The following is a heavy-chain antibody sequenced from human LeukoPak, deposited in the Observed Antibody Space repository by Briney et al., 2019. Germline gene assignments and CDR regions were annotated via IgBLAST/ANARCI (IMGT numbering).Heavy chain of an antibody. D-gene: IGHD3-10*01. CDR1: GGSFSGYY. J-gene: IGHJ4*02. CDR2: INHSGST. Sequence: PSETLSLTCAVYGGSFSGYYWSWIRQPPGKGLEWIGEINHSGSTNYNPSLKSRVTISVDTSKNQFSLKLSSVTAADTAVYYCARERSGSYDEHFDYWGQGTLVTVSS. CDR3: ARERSGSYDEHFDY. V-gene: IGHV4-34*01.